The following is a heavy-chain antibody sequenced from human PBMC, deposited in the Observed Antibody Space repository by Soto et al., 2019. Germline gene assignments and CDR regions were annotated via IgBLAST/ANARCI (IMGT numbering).Heavy chain of an antibody. D-gene: IGHD6-19*01. CDR1: GGSISSSSYY. Sequence: QLQLQESGPGLVKPSETLSLTCTVSGGSISSSSYYWGWIRQPPGKGLEWIGSIYYSGSTYYNPSLKSRVTISVDTSKNQCSLKLSSVTAADTAVYYCASHVSSGWYGVEDYWGQGTLVTVSS. CDR2: IYYSGST. CDR3: ASHVSSGWYGVEDY. J-gene: IGHJ4*02. V-gene: IGHV4-39*01.